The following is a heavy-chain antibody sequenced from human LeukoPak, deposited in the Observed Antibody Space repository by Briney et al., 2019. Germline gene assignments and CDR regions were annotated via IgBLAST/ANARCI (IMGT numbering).Heavy chain of an antibody. J-gene: IGHJ3*02. CDR1: GGTFSSYA. CDR2: IIPIFGTA. V-gene: IGHV1-69*13. D-gene: IGHD4-17*01. CDR3: ATAGYGGYEGVSDAFDI. Sequence: SVTVSCTASGGTFSSYAISWVRQAPGQGLEWMGGIIPIFGTANYSQKFQGRVTITADESTSTAYMELSSLRSEDTAVYYCATAGYGGYEGVSDAFDIWGQGTMVTVSS.